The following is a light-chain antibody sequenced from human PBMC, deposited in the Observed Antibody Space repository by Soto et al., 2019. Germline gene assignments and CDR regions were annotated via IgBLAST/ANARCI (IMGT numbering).Light chain of an antibody. CDR2: AAS. CDR1: QIINKW. V-gene: IGKV1-12*02. CDR3: QQANSFPFT. Sequence: DIQMTQSPSSVSASVGDTVTITCRASQIINKWLAWYQQKPGEAPTLLIYAASTLQSGVPSRFSGSGSGTDFTLTISSLQPEDFATYYCQQANSFPFTSGPGTKVDIK. J-gene: IGKJ3*01.